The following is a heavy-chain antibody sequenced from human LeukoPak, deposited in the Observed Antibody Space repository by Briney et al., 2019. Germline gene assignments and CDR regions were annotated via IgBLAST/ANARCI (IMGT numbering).Heavy chain of an antibody. CDR2: IRYDGSNK. CDR1: GFRFSSYG. V-gene: IGHV3-30*02. D-gene: IGHD3-9*01. CDR3: AKEVYYDILTGRGAFDY. Sequence: GGSLRLSCAASGFRFSSYGMHWVRQAPGKGLEWVAFIRYDGSNKYYADSVKGRFTISRDNSKNTLYLQMNSLRAEDTAVYYCAKEVYYDILTGRGAFDYWGQGTLVTVSS. J-gene: IGHJ4*02.